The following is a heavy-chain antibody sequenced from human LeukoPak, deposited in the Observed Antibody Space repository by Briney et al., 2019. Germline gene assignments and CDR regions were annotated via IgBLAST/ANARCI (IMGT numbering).Heavy chain of an antibody. CDR3: ARDRGAAAGINYYYGMDV. CDR2: IYYSGST. J-gene: IGHJ6*02. Sequence: SETLSLTCAVFGGSLSDHDWSWIRQPPGKGLEWIGYIYYSGSTNYNPSLKSRVTISVDTSKNQFSLKLSSVTAADTAVYYCARDRGAAAGINYYYGMDVWGQGTTVTVSS. D-gene: IGHD6-13*01. CDR1: GGSLSDHD. V-gene: IGHV4-59*11.